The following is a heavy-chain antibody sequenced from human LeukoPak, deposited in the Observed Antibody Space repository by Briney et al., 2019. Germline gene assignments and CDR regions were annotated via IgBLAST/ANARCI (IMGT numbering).Heavy chain of an antibody. J-gene: IGHJ4*02. Sequence: GGSLRLSCVVSGFTFSNYWMSWVRQAPGKGLEWVANIKQDGSEKYYVDSVKGRFTISRDNAKNSLYLQMNSLRAEDTAVYYCARGGTGDYWGQGTLVTVSS. CDR1: GFTFSNYW. CDR3: ARGGTGDY. D-gene: IGHD1-1*01. CDR2: IKQDGSEK. V-gene: IGHV3-7*03.